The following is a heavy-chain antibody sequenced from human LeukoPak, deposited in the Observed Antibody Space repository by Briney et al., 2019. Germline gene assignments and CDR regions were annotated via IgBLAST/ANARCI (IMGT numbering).Heavy chain of an antibody. CDR3: ASGSCSGGSCYGY. Sequence: SETLSLTCGVYGGSFSAYYWSWIRQPPGKGLEWIGEINHSGSTNYNPSLKSRVTMSVDTSKNQFSLKLSSVTAADTAVYYCASGSCSGGSCYGYWGQGTLVTVSS. V-gene: IGHV4-34*01. D-gene: IGHD2-15*01. CDR1: GGSFSAYY. CDR2: INHSGST. J-gene: IGHJ4*02.